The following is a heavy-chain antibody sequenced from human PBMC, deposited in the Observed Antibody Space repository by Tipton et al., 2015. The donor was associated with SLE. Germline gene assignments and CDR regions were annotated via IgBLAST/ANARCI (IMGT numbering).Heavy chain of an antibody. CDR2: IYYSGST. CDR1: GGSISSSSYY. Sequence: LRFSCTVSGGSISSSSYYWGWIRQPPGKGLEWIGSIYYSGSTYYNPSLKSRVTISVDTPKNQFSLKLSSVTAADTAVYYCARNIWSGYRAYYFDYWGQGTLVTVSS. CDR3: ARNIWSGYRAYYFDY. V-gene: IGHV4-39*01. J-gene: IGHJ4*02. D-gene: IGHD3-3*01.